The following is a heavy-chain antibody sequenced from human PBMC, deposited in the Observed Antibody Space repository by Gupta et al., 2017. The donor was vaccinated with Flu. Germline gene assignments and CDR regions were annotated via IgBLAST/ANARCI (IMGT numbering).Heavy chain of an antibody. CDR2: SSAEKGDT. CDR1: GYKFIKFG. D-gene: IGHD2-21*01. J-gene: IGHJ4*02. Sequence: GYKFIKFGISWVGRANGQGREWMGWSSAEKGDTKYEKKGQGRVTMTRETSTSTVYMEVESLRSDDTAVYYCERDRDYLLDAWGQGTKVTVAS. V-gene: IGHV1-18*01. CDR3: ERDRDYLLDA.